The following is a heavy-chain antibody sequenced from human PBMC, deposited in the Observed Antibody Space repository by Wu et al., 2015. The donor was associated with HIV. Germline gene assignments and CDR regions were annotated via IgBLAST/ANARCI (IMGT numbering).Heavy chain of an antibody. Sequence: QVQLVQSGAEVKKPGSSVKVSCKASGGTFSSFSISWVRQAPGRGLEWMGRFIPIFGTANYAQKFQGRITITADEFTSTAHMELSSLRSEDTAVYYCAEGGAGGDSLISWGRGTLVIVSS. CDR2: FIPIFGTA. D-gene: IGHD3-9*01. CDR3: AEGGAGGDSLIS. CDR1: GGTFSSFS. V-gene: IGHV1-69*13. J-gene: IGHJ4*01.